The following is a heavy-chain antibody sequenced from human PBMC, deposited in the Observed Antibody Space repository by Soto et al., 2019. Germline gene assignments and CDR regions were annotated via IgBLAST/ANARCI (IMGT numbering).Heavy chain of an antibody. D-gene: IGHD4-4*01. CDR1: GFTFSSYG. Sequence: QVQLVESGGGVVQPGRSLRLSCAASGFTFSSYGMHWVRQAPGKGLEWVAVISYDGSNKYYADSVKGRFTISRDNSKNTLYLQMNSLRAEDTAVCYCARPLTWWDYNFDYWGQGTLVTVSS. J-gene: IGHJ4*02. CDR3: ARPLTWWDYNFDY. V-gene: IGHV3-30*03. CDR2: ISYDGSNK.